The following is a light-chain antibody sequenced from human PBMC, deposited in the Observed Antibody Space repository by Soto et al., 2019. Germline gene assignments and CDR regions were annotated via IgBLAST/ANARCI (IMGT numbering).Light chain of an antibody. Sequence: QSALTQPPSASGSPGQSVTISCTGTSXDVGGYNYVSWYQQHPGKAPKLMIYEVTKRPSGVPDRFSGSKFGNTASLTVSGLQPEDETDYYCFSYTSSGTYVFGTGTKVTVL. CDR2: EVT. V-gene: IGLV2-8*01. CDR3: FSYTSSGTYV. CDR1: SXDVGGYNY. J-gene: IGLJ1*01.